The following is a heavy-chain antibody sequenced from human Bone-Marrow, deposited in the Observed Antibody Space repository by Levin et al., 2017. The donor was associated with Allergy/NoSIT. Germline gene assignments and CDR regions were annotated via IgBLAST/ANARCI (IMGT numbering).Heavy chain of an antibody. V-gene: IGHV3-30*18. CDR1: GFSFSDYG. J-gene: IGHJ4*02. CDR3: AKMRGQQLDQRGPDFDY. Sequence: GGSLRLSCAASGFSFSDYGIYWVRQAPGKGLEWVGAISHHGNNKYYANSVTGRRTIPRDNSRNMSYLHINRLRAEDTSLYYCAKMRGQQLDQRGPDFDYWGQGTLVTVSS. D-gene: IGHD6-13*01. CDR2: ISHHGNNK.